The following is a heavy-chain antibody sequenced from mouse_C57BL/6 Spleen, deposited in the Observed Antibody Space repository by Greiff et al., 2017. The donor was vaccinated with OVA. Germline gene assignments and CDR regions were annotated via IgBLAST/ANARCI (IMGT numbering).Heavy chain of an antibody. CDR2: ISSGGSYT. CDR3: ARHDYYGNSNWYFDV. D-gene: IGHD2-1*01. CDR1: GFTFSSYG. J-gene: IGHJ1*03. V-gene: IGHV5-6*01. Sequence: EVMLVESGGDLVKPGGSLKLSCAASGFTFSSYGMSWVRQTPDKRLEWVATISSGGSYTYYPDSVKGRFTISRDNAKNTLYLQMSSLKSEDTAMYYCARHDYYGNSNWYFDVWGTGTTVTVSS.